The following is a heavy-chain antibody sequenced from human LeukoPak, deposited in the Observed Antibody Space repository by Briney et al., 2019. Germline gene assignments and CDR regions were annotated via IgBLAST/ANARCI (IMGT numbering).Heavy chain of an antibody. CDR3: ARLFGAGWELLIFDY. CDR1: GGSISSSSYY. D-gene: IGHD1-26*01. Sequence: SETLSLTCTVSGGSISSSSYYWGWIRQPPGKGLEWIGSIYYSGSTYYNPSLKSRVTISVDTSKNQFSLKLSSVTAADTAVYYCARLFGAGWELLIFDYWGQGTLVTVSS. CDR2: IYYSGST. J-gene: IGHJ4*02. V-gene: IGHV4-39*01.